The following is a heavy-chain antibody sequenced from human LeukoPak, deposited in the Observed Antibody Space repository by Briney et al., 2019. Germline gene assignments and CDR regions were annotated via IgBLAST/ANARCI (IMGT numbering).Heavy chain of an antibody. CDR3: AKARAAGSGDADS. V-gene: IGHV3-23*01. CDR1: GFPLSNHA. CDR2: ISANAKSA. D-gene: IGHD6-25*01. Sequence: GSLRLSCAASGFPLSNHAMNLVRQAPGKGLEWVSPISANAKSAYYADSVKGRSTISRDNSNNTLYLQMNSLRAEDTAVYYCAKARAAGSGDADSWGQGTLVTVSS. J-gene: IGHJ5*01.